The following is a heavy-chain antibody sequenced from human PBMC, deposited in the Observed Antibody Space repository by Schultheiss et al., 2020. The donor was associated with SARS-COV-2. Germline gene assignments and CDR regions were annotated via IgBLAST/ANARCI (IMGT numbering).Heavy chain of an antibody. CDR2: INPSGGST. CDR1: GYTFTSYY. J-gene: IGHJ5*02. CDR3: ARDSRQDYVWGSYPLQHWFDP. V-gene: IGHV1-46*01. D-gene: IGHD3-16*02. Sequence: GESLKISCKASGYTFTSYYMHWVRQAPGQGLEWMGIINPSGGSTSYAQKFQGRVTMTRDTSTSTVYMELSSLRSEDTAVYYCARDSRQDYVWGSYPLQHWFDPWGQGTLVTVSS.